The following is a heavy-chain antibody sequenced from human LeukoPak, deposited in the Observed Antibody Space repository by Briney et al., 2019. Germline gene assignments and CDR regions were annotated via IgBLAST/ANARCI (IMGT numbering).Heavy chain of an antibody. V-gene: IGHV4-31*03. D-gene: IGHD3-22*01. Sequence: KPSQTLSLTCTVSGGSISSGGYYWSWIRQHPGKGLEWIGYIYYSGSTYYNPSLKSRVTISVDASKNQFSLNLNSVTAADTAVYFCSRGLDSRKLGYWGQGTLVTVSS. CDR1: GGSISSGGYY. J-gene: IGHJ4*02. CDR2: IYYSGST. CDR3: SRGLDSRKLGY.